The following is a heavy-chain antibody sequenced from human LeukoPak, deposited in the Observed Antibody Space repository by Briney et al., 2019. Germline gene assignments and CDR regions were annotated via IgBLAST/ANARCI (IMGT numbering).Heavy chain of an antibody. D-gene: IGHD3-10*01. CDR1: GGSFSGYY. CDR2: ISHSGST. J-gene: IGHJ4*02. Sequence: SETLSLTCAVYGGSFSGYYWSWIRQPPGKGLEWIGEISHSGSTNYNPSLKSRVTISVDTSKNQFSLKLSSVTAADTAVYYCARGLRQYYGSGSHFDYWGQGTLVTVSS. V-gene: IGHV4-34*01. CDR3: ARGLRQYYGSGSHFDY.